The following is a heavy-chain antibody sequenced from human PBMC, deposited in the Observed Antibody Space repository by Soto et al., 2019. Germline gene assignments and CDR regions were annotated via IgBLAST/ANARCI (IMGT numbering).Heavy chain of an antibody. V-gene: IGHV3-48*01. D-gene: IGHD4-17*01. CDR3: ARDGTTGTANFHYAMDV. J-gene: IGHJ6*02. Sequence: GGSLRLSCAASGFTLSSYHMDWVRQAPGKGLEWVSYININSDTMHYADSVKGRFTISRDNAKNSLYLQMDSLRAEDTAVYYCARDGTTGTANFHYAMDVWGQGTTVTVSS. CDR2: ININSDTM. CDR1: GFTLSSYH.